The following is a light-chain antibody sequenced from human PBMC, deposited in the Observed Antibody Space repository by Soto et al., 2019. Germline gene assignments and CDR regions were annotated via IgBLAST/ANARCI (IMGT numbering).Light chain of an antibody. CDR2: WAS. J-gene: IGKJ4*01. V-gene: IGKV4-1*01. CDR1: QSVLYNTDSKSY. Sequence: DVILTQSPESLAVSLGEMATINCKSGQSVLYNTDSKSYLAWYQQKPGQPPKLLIYWASTRESGVPDRFSGSGSGTDFTLTISSLQAEDVAVYYCQQYCSTPRTFGGGTKVDIK. CDR3: QQYCSTPRT.